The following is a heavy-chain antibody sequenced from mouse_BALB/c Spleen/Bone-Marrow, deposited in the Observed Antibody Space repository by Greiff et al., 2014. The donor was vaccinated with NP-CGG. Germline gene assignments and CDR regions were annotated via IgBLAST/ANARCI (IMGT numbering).Heavy chain of an antibody. CDR3: ASFYGRFAY. Sequence: ESGAELMKPGASVKISCKATGYTFSSYWIEWVKQRPGHGLEWIGEILPGNGSTNYNEKFKGKATFTADTSSNTAYMQLSSLTSEDSAVYYCASFYGRFAYWGQGTLVTVSA. D-gene: IGHD1-1*02. CDR1: GYTFSSYW. V-gene: IGHV1-9*01. J-gene: IGHJ3*01. CDR2: ILPGNGST.